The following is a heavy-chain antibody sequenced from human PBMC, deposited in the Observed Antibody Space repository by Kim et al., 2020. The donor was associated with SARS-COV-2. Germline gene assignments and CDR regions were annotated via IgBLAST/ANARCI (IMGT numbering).Heavy chain of an antibody. CDR3: ARSSRSGSHPTSYGMRV. CDR1: GFTFSSYS. J-gene: IGHJ6*02. D-gene: IGHD3-10*01. CDR2: ISSSGDYI. Sequence: GGSLRLSCAASGFTFSSYSMNWVRQAPEKGLEWVSYISSSGDYIYYADSVRGRFTISRDNAKNSLYLQMNSLGDEDTAVYHCARSSRSGSHPTSYGMRVWGQGTTVTVSS. V-gene: IGHV3-48*02.